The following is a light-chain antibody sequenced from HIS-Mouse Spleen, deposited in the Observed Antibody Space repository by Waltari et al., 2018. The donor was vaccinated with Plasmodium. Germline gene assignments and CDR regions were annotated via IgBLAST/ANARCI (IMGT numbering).Light chain of an antibody. CDR2: GKN. Sequence: SSELTQDPAVSVALGQTVRITCQGDSLRSYYASWYKQKPGQAPGLVIYGKNNRPSGIPDRFSGSSSGNTASLTITGAQAEDEADYYCNSRDSSGNHWVFGGGTKLTVL. V-gene: IGLV3-19*01. J-gene: IGLJ3*02. CDR3: NSRDSSGNHWV. CDR1: SLRSYY.